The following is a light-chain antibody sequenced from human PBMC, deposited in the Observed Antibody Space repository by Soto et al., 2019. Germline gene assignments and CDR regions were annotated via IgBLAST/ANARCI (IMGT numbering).Light chain of an antibody. J-gene: IGLJ1*01. Sequence: QSVLTQPASVSGSPGQSITISCTGASTDASDYDYVSWYQQHPDRAPKLMIFEVSNRPSGVSNRFSGSKSGTTASLTISRLQTGDEADYYCSSYVRGGTYVFGTGTKVTVL. CDR1: STDASDYDY. CDR3: SSYVRGGTYV. V-gene: IGLV2-14*01. CDR2: EVS.